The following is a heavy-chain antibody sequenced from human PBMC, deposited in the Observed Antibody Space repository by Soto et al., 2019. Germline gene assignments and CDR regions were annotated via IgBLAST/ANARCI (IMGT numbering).Heavy chain of an antibody. Sequence: SETLSLTCTVSGGSISSYYWSWIRQPPGKGLEWIGYIYYSGSTNYNPSLKSRVTISVDTSKNQFSLKLSSVTAADTAVYYCARVVYNDYDFWSGYYGPIYYMDVWGKGTTVTVSS. CDR3: ARVVYNDYDFWSGYYGPIYYMDV. D-gene: IGHD3-3*01. J-gene: IGHJ6*03. CDR2: IYYSGST. V-gene: IGHV4-59*01. CDR1: GGSISSYY.